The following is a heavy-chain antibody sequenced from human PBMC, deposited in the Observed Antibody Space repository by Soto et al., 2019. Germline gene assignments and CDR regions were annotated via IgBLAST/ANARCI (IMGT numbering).Heavy chain of an antibody. D-gene: IGHD6-6*01. CDR2: INHSGST. J-gene: IGHJ4*02. V-gene: IGHV4-34*01. Sequence: QVQLQQWGAGLLKPSETLSLTCAVYGGSFSGYYWSWIRQPPGKGLEWIGEINHSGSTNYNPSLKGRVTLSVDTSKNQFSLKLSSVTAADTAVYYCATGAEYSSSFGYWGQGTLVTVSS. CDR3: ATGAEYSSSFGY. CDR1: GGSFSGYY.